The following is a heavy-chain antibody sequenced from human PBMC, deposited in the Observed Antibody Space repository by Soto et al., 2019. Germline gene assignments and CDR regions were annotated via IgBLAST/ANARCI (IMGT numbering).Heavy chain of an antibody. D-gene: IGHD2-2*01. CDR1: GYTFTSYG. CDR2: ISAYNGNT. Sequence: ASVKVSCKASGYTFTSYGISWVRQAPGQGLEWMGWISAYNGNTNYAQKLQGRVTMTTDTSTSTAYMELRSLRSDDTAVYYCARVGYCSSTSCHAHYYMAVWGKGTTVTVSS. J-gene: IGHJ6*03. CDR3: ARVGYCSSTSCHAHYYMAV. V-gene: IGHV1-18*01.